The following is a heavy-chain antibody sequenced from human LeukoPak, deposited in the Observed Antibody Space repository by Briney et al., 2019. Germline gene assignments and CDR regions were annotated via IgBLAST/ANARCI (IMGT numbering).Heavy chain of an antibody. CDR3: ARTEPYYYYYGMDV. CDR1: GYTFTGYY. V-gene: IGHV1-2*02. J-gene: IGHJ6*02. Sequence: ASVKVSCKASGYTFTGYYMHWVRQAPGQGLEWMGWINPNSGGTNYAQKFQGRVIMTRDTSISTAYMELSRLRSDDTAVYYCARTEPYYYYYGMDVWGQGTTVTVSS. D-gene: IGHD1-26*01. CDR2: INPNSGGT.